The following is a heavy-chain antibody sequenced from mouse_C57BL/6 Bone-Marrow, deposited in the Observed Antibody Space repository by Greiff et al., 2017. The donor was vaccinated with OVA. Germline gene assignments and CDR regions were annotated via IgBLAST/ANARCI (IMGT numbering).Heavy chain of an antibody. V-gene: IGHV5-6*02. CDR3: ARPSMVTTRAWFAY. Sequence: DVKLVESGGDLVKPGGSLKLSCAASGFTFSSYGMSWVRQTPDKRLEWVATISSGGSYTYYPDSVKGRFTISRDNAKNTLYLQMSSLKSEDTAMYYCARPSMVTTRAWFAYWGQGTLVTVSA. CDR1: GFTFSSYG. CDR2: ISSGGSYT. J-gene: IGHJ3*01. D-gene: IGHD2-2*01.